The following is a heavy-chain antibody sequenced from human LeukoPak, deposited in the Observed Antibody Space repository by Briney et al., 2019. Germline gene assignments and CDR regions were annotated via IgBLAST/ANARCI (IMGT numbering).Heavy chain of an antibody. V-gene: IGHV1-2*02. CDR2: INPNSGGT. D-gene: IGHD3-10*01. J-gene: IGHJ5*02. CDR1: GYTFTGYY. CDR3: ANTYALGNYYKGGFDP. Sequence: ASVKVSCKASGYTFTGYYMHWVRQAPGQGLEWMGWINPNSGGTNYAQNFQGRVTMTRDTSIRTVYMELSRLRSDDTAVYYCANTYALGNYYKGGFDPWGQGTLATVSS.